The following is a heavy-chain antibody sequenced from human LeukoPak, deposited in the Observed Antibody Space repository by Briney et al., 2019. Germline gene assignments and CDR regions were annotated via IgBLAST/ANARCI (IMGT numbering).Heavy chain of an antibody. V-gene: IGHV7-4-1*02. Sequence: GASVKVSCKASGYTFTSYAVNWVRQAPGQGLEWMGWINTNTGNPTYAQGFTGRFVFSLDTSVSTAYLQISSLKAVDTAVYYCARGSSGGLGYCSGGSCYPPWVLEYFQHWGQGTLVTVSS. CDR2: INTNTGNP. D-gene: IGHD2-15*01. CDR1: GYTFTSYA. CDR3: ARGSSGGLGYCSGGSCYPPWVLEYFQH. J-gene: IGHJ1*01.